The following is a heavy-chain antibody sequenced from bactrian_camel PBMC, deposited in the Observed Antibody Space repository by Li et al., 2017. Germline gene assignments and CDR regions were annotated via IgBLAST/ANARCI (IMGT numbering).Heavy chain of an antibody. CDR3: ATDGASYCGTLRTKDFRH. J-gene: IGHJ4*01. D-gene: IGHD2*01. CDR2: IASGST. Sequence: HVQLVESGGGSVQSGGSLRLSCTVSGNTRSSCRMGWYRQAPGKERELVSTIASGSTSYADSVKGRFTTSRGNAQNTVYLQMNDLKPDDTATYFCATDGASYCGTLRTKDFRHWGQGTQVTVS. V-gene: IGHV3S53*01. CDR1: GNTRSSCR.